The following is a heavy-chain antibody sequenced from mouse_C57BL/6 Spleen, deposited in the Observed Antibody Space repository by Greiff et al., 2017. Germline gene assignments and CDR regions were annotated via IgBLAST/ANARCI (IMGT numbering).Heavy chain of an antibody. CDR3: VSFYYDYYYFDY. J-gene: IGHJ2*01. V-gene: IGHV1-39*01. D-gene: IGHD2-4*01. Sequence: EVQGVESGPELVKPGASVKISCKASGYSFTDYNMNWVKQSNGKSLEWIGVINPNYGTTSYNQKFKGKATLTVDQSSSTAYMQLNSLTSEDSAVYYCVSFYYDYYYFDYWGQGTTLTVSS. CDR2: INPNYGTT. CDR1: GYSFTDYN.